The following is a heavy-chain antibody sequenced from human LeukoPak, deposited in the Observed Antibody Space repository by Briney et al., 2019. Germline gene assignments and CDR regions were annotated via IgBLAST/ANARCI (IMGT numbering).Heavy chain of an antibody. V-gene: IGHV4-31*03. D-gene: IGHD4-23*01. CDR2: IYYSGST. J-gene: IGHJ4*02. CDR3: ARGSTTTTVVTPGDY. CDR1: GAPISSGGYY. Sequence: SETLSLTCTVSGAPISSGGYYWSWIRQHPGKGLEWIGYIYYSGSTYYNPSLKSRVTISVDTSKNQFSLKLSSVTAADTAVYYCARGSTTTTVVTPGDYWGQGTLVTVSS.